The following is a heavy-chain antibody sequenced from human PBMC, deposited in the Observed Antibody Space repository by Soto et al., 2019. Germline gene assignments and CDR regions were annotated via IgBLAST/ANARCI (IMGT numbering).Heavy chain of an antibody. CDR1: GFTFSSYG. J-gene: IGHJ3*02. D-gene: IGHD5-12*01. Sequence: QVQLVESGGGVVQPGRSLRLSCAASGFTFSSYGVHWVRQAPGKGLEWVAVIWYDGSNKYYADSVKGRFTISRDNSKNTLYLQMNSLRAEDTAVYYCARDRIVATAPGLDRVDAFDIWGQGTMVTVSS. CDR2: IWYDGSNK. V-gene: IGHV3-33*01. CDR3: ARDRIVATAPGLDRVDAFDI.